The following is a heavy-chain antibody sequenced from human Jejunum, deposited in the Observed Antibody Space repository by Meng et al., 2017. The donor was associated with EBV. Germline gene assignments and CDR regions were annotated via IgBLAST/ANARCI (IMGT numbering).Heavy chain of an antibody. D-gene: IGHD2-21*02. Sequence: QVQVVQFWVWFKKPGASVKVSCKASGYTFSRYAMNWVRQAPGQGLEWMGWINTRTGNPAYAQGFTGRFVFSLDTSVSTAYLQISSLKAEDTAVYYCASDISTATFGYWGQGTLVTVSS. J-gene: IGHJ4*02. V-gene: IGHV7-4-1*02. CDR2: INTRTGNP. CDR3: ASDISTATFGY. CDR1: GYTFSRYA.